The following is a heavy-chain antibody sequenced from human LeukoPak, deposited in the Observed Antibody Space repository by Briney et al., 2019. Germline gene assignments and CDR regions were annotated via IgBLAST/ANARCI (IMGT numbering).Heavy chain of an antibody. J-gene: IGHJ3*02. CDR3: VREGHYGDYPPDAFDI. CDR2: IKQDGSEE. CDR1: GFTFSSYW. D-gene: IGHD4-17*01. Sequence: PGGSLRLSCAASGFTFSSYWMNWVRQAPGKGLEWVANIKQDGSEEYYMDSVKGRFTISRDNAKNSLFLQMNSLRAEDTAIYYCVREGHYGDYPPDAFDIWGQGTMVTVSS. V-gene: IGHV3-7*01.